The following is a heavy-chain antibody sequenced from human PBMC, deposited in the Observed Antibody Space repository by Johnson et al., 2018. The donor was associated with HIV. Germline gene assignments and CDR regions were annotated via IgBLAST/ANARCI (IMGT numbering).Heavy chain of an antibody. J-gene: IGHJ3*02. CDR3: ARSLTIFGVVGAFDI. D-gene: IGHD3-3*01. V-gene: IGHV3-53*01. CDR2: IYSGGST. Sequence: VQLVEFGGGLIQPGGSLRLSCAASGFTVSSNYMSWVRQAPGKGLEWVSVIYSGGSTYYADSVKGRFTISRDNSKNTLYLQMNSLRAEDTAVYYCARSLTIFGVVGAFDIWGQGTMVTVSS. CDR1: GFTVSSNY.